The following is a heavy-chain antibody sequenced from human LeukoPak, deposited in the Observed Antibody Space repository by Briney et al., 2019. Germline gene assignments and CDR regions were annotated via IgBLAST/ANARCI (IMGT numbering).Heavy chain of an antibody. CDR3: ARYSSSWYGYWFDP. V-gene: IGHV1-2*02. CDR1: GYTFTGYY. CDR2: INPNSGGT. Sequence: ASVKVSCKASGYTFTGYYMHWVRQAPGQGLEWMGWINPNSGGTNYAQKFQGRVTMTRDTSISTAYMELSRLRSDDTAVYYCARYSSSWYGYWFDPWGQGTLVTVSS. J-gene: IGHJ5*02. D-gene: IGHD6-13*01.